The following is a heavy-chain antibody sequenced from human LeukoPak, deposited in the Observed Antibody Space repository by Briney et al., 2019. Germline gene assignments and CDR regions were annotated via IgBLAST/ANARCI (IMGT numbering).Heavy chain of an antibody. D-gene: IGHD3-22*01. CDR3: AREHITMIPTNWCDP. CDR1: GYTFTSYG. CDR2: ITAYNRNT. V-gene: IGHV1-18*01. Sequence: ASVKVSCKASGYTFTSYGISWVRQAPGQGLEWMGWITAYNRNTNYAKQLQGRVTMTTARSTSTAYMELRSLRSDDTAVYYCAREHITMIPTNWCDPCSQGPLVTVSS. J-gene: IGHJ5*02.